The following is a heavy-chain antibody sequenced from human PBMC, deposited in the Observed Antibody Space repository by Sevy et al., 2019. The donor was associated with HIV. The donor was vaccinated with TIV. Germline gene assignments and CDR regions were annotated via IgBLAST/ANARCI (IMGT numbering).Heavy chain of an antibody. CDR2: LKSDVYGGTV. Sequence: GGSLRLSCTASGFTFGDYCMSWVRQAPGKGLEWVAFLKSDVYGGTVDHAASVRGRFVISGDDSKTIAYLQMNDLKTEDTGVYYCTRWKAAQSIFGYWGQGALVTVSS. CDR3: TRWKAAQSIFGY. V-gene: IGHV3-49*04. D-gene: IGHD6-13*01. CDR1: GFTFGDYC. J-gene: IGHJ4*02.